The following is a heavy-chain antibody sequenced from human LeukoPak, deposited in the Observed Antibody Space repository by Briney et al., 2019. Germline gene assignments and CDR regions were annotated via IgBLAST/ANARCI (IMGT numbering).Heavy chain of an antibody. D-gene: IGHD3-10*01. J-gene: IGHJ3*02. CDR3: AKIRITMVRGVIQNDAFDI. CDR2: IYPGDSDT. V-gene: IGHV5-51*01. CDR1: EYSFTNYW. Sequence: KPGESLKISCKGSEYSFTNYWIGWVRQTPGKGLEWMGFIYPGDSDTRYSPSFQGQVTISADKSISTAYLQWSSLKASDTAMYYCAKIRITMVRGVIQNDAFDIWGQGTMVTVSS.